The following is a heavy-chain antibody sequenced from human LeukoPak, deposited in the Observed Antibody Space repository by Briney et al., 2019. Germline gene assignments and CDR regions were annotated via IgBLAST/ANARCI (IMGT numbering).Heavy chain of an antibody. Sequence: PSETLSLTCAVYGGSFSSYYWSWIRQPPGKGLEWIGYIYYSGSTNYNPSLKSRVTISVDTSKNQFSLKLSSVTAADTAVYYCARKYYDFWSGYYGDDAFDIWGQGTMVTVSS. CDR3: ARKYYDFWSGYYGDDAFDI. D-gene: IGHD3-3*01. CDR1: GGSFSSYY. J-gene: IGHJ3*02. V-gene: IGHV4-59*01. CDR2: IYYSGST.